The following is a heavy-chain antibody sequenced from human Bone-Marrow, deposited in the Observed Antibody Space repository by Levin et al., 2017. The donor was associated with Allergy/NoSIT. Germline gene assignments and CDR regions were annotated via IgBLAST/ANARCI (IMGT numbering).Heavy chain of an antibody. V-gene: IGHV3-72*01. CDR1: GFTFSDHF. D-gene: IGHD2-2*02. J-gene: IGHJ4*02. CDR3: ASIRGIDGY. Sequence: GGSLRLSCAASGFTFSDHFVDWVRQAPGKGLEWLGRTKDKANSYTIQYGASVKGSFTISRDESQNSVYLQINSLKTEDTAVYYCASIRGIDGYWGQGTLVTVSS. CDR2: TKDKANSYTI.